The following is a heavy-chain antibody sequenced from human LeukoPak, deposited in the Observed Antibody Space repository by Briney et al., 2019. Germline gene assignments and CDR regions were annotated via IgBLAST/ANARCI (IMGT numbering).Heavy chain of an antibody. Sequence: GGSLRLSCEASGFPFGSYSMTWVRQAPGKGLEWVSVIYSGGNTYYADSVKDRFTISRDNSKNTLYLQMNSLRAEDTAMYYCARWYDSSGYSDYWGQGTLVTVSS. CDR1: GFPFGSYS. CDR3: ARWYDSSGYSDY. J-gene: IGHJ4*02. CDR2: IYSGGNT. V-gene: IGHV3-53*01. D-gene: IGHD3-22*01.